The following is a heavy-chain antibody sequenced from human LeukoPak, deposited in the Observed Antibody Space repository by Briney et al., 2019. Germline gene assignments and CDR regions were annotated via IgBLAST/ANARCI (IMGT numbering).Heavy chain of an antibody. CDR1: GYTFTSYG. D-gene: IGHD4-17*01. CDR2: ISAYNGNT. J-gene: IGHJ4*02. Sequence: ASVKVSCKASGYTFTSYGISWVRQAPGQGLEWMGWISAYNGNTNYAQKLQGRVTMTTDTSTSTAYMELRSLRSDDTAVYYCVRGATYYGDYRYYFDYWGQGTLVTVSS. CDR3: VRGATYYGDYRYYFDY. V-gene: IGHV1-18*01.